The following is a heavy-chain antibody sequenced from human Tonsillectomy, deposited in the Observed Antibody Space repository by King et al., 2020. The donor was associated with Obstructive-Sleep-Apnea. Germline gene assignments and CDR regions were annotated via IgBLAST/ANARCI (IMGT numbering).Heavy chain of an antibody. CDR1: GGSISSSSYY. Sequence: QLQESGPGLVKPSETLSLTCTVSGGSISSSSYYWGWIRQPPGKGLEWIGSIYYSGSTYYNPSLKSRVTISVDTSKNQFSLKLRSVTAADTAVYYCARVGVEMAPSRGYSGSYYLFDYWGQGTLVTVSS. CDR3: ARVGVEMAPSRGYSGSYYLFDY. J-gene: IGHJ4*02. D-gene: IGHD1-26*01. V-gene: IGHV4-39*07. CDR2: IYYSGST.